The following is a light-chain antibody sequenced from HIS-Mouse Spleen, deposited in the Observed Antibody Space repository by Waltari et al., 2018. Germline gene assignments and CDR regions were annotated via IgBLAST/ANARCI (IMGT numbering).Light chain of an antibody. CDR2: GAS. J-gene: IGKJ4*01. CDR1: QSVSSSY. V-gene: IGKV3-20*01. Sequence: EIVLTQSPGTLSLSPGERATLSCRASQSVSSSYLAWYQQKPGQAPRRLSYGASSRAPCIPARFSGSGSGTDFTLTISRLEPEDFAVYYCQQYGSSPPVTFGGGTKVEIK. CDR3: QQYGSSPPVT.